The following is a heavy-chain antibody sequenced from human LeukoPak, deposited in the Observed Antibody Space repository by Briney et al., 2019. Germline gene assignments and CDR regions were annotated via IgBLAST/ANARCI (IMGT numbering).Heavy chain of an antibody. CDR2: IIPIFGTA. Sequence: SVKVSCKASGGTFSSYAISWVRQAPGQGLEWMGGIIPIFGTANYAQKFQGRVTITADKSTSTAYMELSSLRSEDTAVYYCARGGAIVVVVAANDAFDIWGQGTMVTVSS. D-gene: IGHD2-15*01. CDR1: GGTFSSYA. V-gene: IGHV1-69*06. CDR3: ARGGAIVVVVAANDAFDI. J-gene: IGHJ3*02.